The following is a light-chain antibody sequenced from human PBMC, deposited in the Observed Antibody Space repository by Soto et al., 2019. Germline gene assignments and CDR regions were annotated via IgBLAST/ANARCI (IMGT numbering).Light chain of an antibody. CDR1: QSISNW. V-gene: IGKV1-5*01. J-gene: IGKJ1*01. Sequence: DIQMTQSPSTLSASVGDRVTITCRASQSISNWLAWYQQKPGKVPRLLIFDASSLESGVPSTFSGSGSGTEFTLTISSLLPDDFATYYCQHYNTDSPPWTFGQGTKVEVK. CDR2: DAS. CDR3: QHYNTDSPPWT.